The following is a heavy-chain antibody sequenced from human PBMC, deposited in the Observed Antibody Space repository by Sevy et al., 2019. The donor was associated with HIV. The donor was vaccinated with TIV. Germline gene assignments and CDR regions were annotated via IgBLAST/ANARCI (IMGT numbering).Heavy chain of an antibody. CDR3: ARRGDNNWFDP. CDR1: GVSISGGAYY. Sequence: SETLSLTCTVSGVSISGGAYYWGWIRQPPGKGLEWIGSISYTGRTYYNPSLKSRVTISVDTSKNQFSLKLTSVTAADTAVYYCARRGDNNWFDPWGQGTLVIVSS. V-gene: IGHV4-39*01. J-gene: IGHJ5*02. CDR2: ISYTGRT. D-gene: IGHD2-15*01.